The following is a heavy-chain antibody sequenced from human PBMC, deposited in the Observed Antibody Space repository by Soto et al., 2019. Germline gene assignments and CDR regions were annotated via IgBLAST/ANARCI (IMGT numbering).Heavy chain of an antibody. V-gene: IGHV4-34*01. J-gene: IGHJ4*02. CDR1: GGSFSGYY. CDR2: INHSGST. Sequence: QVQLQQWGAGLLKPSETLSLTCAVYGGSFSGYYWSWIRQPPGKGLEWIGEINHSGSTNYNPSLKGRATISVDPSKNQFSLKLSSVTAADTAVYYCARKRGYSYGFFDYWGQGTLVTVSS. D-gene: IGHD5-18*01. CDR3: ARKRGYSYGFFDY.